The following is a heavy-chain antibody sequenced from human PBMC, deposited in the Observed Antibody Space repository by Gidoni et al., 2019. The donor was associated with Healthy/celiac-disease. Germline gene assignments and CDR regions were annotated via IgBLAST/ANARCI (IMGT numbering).Heavy chain of an antibody. CDR2: INHSGST. Sequence: QVQLQQWGAGLFQPSETLSLTCSVYGGSFRGYYWSWIRQPPGKGLEWIGEINHSGSTNYNPSRKSRVTISVDTSKNQCSLKLSSVTAADTAVYYCARSGRYQLTCFDYWGQGTLVTVSS. D-gene: IGHD2-2*01. CDR3: ARSGRYQLTCFDY. J-gene: IGHJ4*02. CDR1: GGSFRGYY. V-gene: IGHV4-34*01.